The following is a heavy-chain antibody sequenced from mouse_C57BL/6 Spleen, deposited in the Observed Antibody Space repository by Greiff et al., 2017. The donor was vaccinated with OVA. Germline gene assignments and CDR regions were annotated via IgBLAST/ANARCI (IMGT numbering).Heavy chain of an antibody. J-gene: IGHJ4*01. CDR1: GFSLTSYG. V-gene: IGHV2-6*01. D-gene: IGHD1-1*01. CDR3: ASGHGSSYYYAMDY. Sequence: QVQLKESGPGLVAPSQSLSITCTVSGFSLTSYGVDWVRQSPGKGLEWLGVIWGVGSTNYNSALKSRLSISKDNSKSQVFLKMNSLQTDDTAMYYCASGHGSSYYYAMDYWGQGTSVTVSS. CDR2: IWGVGST.